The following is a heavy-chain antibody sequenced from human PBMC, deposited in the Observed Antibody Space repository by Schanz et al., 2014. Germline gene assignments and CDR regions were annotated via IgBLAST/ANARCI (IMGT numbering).Heavy chain of an antibody. V-gene: IGHV3-23*01. J-gene: IGHJ4*02. D-gene: IGHD2-15*01. Sequence: EGQLLESGGGLIQPGGSLRLSCAASGFAFSVYGMHWVRQAPGKGLEWVSAISGSGGSTYYADSVKGRFTISRDNSKTTLSLQMNTLRAEDTAVYYCARDRGYCSGGSCLTFDYWGQGTLVTVSS. CDR3: ARDRGYCSGGSCLTFDY. CDR2: ISGSGGST. CDR1: GFAFSVYG.